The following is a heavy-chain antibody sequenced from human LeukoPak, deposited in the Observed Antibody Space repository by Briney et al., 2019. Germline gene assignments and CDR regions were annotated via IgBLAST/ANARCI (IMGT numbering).Heavy chain of an antibody. CDR1: GFTFSTYA. J-gene: IGHJ4*02. V-gene: IGHV3-23*01. CDR2: LSGSGDST. D-gene: IGHD6-19*01. Sequence: PGGSLRLSCAASGFTFSTYAMSWVRQAPGKGLEWVSALSGSGDSTYYADSVKGRFTISRDNSKNTLYLQMNSLRAEDTAVYYCARDRSAVAGTTDWGQGTLVTVSS. CDR3: ARDRSAVAGTTD.